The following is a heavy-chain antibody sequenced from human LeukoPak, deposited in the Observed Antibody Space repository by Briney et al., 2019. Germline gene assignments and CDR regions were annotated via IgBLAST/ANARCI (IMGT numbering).Heavy chain of an antibody. V-gene: IGHV3-15*01. Sequence: PGGSLRLSCAVSGFTFTNAWMSWVRQAPGKGLEWVGRIRSKVDGGTTDYAAPVKDRFTISRDDSKNTVYVEMSSLKTEGTAVYYCTTEGSGGGSFDYWGQGTLVTVSS. CDR3: TTEGSGGGSFDY. J-gene: IGHJ4*02. D-gene: IGHD2-15*01. CDR2: IRSKVDGGTT. CDR1: GFTFTNAW.